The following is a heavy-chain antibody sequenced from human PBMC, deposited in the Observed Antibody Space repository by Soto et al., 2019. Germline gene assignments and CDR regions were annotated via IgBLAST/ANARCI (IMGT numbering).Heavy chain of an antibody. D-gene: IGHD1-1*01. J-gene: IGHJ5*02. CDR2: IYATGTT. CDR1: GASISGFY. V-gene: IGHV4-4*07. Sequence: SETLSLTCTVSGASISGFYWSGIRKSAGKGLEWIGRIYATGTTDYNPSLKSRVMMSVDTSKKQFSLKLRSVTAADTAVYYCVRHGTKTLRDWFDPWGQG. CDR3: VRHGTKTLRDWFDP.